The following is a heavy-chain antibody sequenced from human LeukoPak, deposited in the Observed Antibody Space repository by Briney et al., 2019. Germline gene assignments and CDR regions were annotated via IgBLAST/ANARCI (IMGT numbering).Heavy chain of an antibody. CDR3: AREVFGVITY. Sequence: SQTLSLTCTVSGGSISSGGYYWSWIRQHPGRGLEWIGYIYYSGSTYYNPSLKSRVTISVDTSKNQFSLKLSSVTAADTAVYYCAREVFGVITYWGQGTLVTVSS. D-gene: IGHD3-3*01. V-gene: IGHV4-31*03. CDR1: GGSISSGGYY. CDR2: IYYSGST. J-gene: IGHJ4*02.